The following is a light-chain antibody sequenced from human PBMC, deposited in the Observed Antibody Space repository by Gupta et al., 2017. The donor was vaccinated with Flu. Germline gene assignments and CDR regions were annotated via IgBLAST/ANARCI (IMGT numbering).Light chain of an antibody. CDR2: AAS. CDR3: QQSYSTPST. CDR1: QSISSH. Sequence: DIQMTQSPSSLSASVGDRVTITCRASQSISSHLNWYQQKAGKAPKLLIYAASTLQSGVPSSFSGSGSGTDFTLTISSLQPEDFATYYCQQSYSTPSTFGQGTTVEIK. J-gene: IGKJ1*01. V-gene: IGKV1-39*01.